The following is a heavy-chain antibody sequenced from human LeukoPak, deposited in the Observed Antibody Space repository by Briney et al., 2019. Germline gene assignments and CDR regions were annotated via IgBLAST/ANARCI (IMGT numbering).Heavy chain of an antibody. CDR3: ARVGGYSGFY. CDR2: VHDNGRT. CDR1: GGPISGYF. V-gene: IGHV4-59*01. D-gene: IGHD5-12*01. Sequence: PSETLSLTCTVSGGPISGYFWSWIRQPPGKGLEWIGYVHDNGRTTYNPSLRSRVTISIDTSKSQFSLKLNSLTTTDTAVYYCARVGGYSGFYWGQGTLVTVSS. J-gene: IGHJ4*02.